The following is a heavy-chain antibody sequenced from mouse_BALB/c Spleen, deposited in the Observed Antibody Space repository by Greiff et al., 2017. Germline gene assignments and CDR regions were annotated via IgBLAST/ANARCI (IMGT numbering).Heavy chain of an antibody. V-gene: IGHV1-14*01. Sequence: VQLQQSGPELVKPGASVKMSCKASGYTFTSYVMHWVKQKPGQGLEWIGYINPYNDGTKYNEKFKGKATLTSDKSSSTAYMELSSLTSEDSAVYYGARCGNYPTPDWYFEVWGAGTPGTASP. J-gene: IGHJ1*01. CDR2: INPYNDGT. D-gene: IGHD2-1*01. CDR1: GYTFTSYV. CDR3: ARCGNYPTPDWYFEV.